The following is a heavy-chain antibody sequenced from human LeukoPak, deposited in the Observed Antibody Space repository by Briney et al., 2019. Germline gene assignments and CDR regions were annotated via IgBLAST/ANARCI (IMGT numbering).Heavy chain of an antibody. J-gene: IGHJ4*02. CDR3: AKASDYGGPYYFDY. CDR1: GFTFDDYA. V-gene: IGHV3-9*03. CDR2: ISWNSGSM. Sequence: GRSLRLSCAASGFTFDDYAMHWVRQAPGKGLEWVSGISWNSGSMGYADSVKGRFTISRDNAKNSLYLQMNSLRAEDMALYYCAKASDYGGPYYFDYWGQGTLVTVSS. D-gene: IGHD4-23*01.